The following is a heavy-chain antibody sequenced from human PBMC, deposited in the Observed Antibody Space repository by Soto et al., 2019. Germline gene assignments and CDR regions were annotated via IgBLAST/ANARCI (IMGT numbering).Heavy chain of an antibody. CDR3: AKDLIAAGCGVTLGPYSFYI. J-gene: IGHJ3*02. Sequence: EVQLVESGGGLVQPGRSLRLSCAASGFTFDDYDMHWVRQAPGKGLEWVSGISWNSGSIGYADSVKGRFTISRDNAKNSLYLQMNRLRAEDTASYYCAKDLIAAGCGVTLGPYSFYIWCQGKMVTVSS. D-gene: IGHD6-13*01. CDR2: ISWNSGSI. CDR1: GFTFDDYD. V-gene: IGHV3-9*01.